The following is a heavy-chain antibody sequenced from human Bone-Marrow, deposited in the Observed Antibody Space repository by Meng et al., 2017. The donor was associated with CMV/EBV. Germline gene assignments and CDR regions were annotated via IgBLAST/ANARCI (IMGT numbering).Heavy chain of an antibody. CDR2: ISCDGGST. CDR3: AKGTGFLRPGEYYFDY. CDR1: GFTFDDYA. V-gene: IGHV3-43D*03. Sequence: GGSLGLCCAASGFTFDDYAMHWVRQAPGKGLEWVSLISCDGGSTYYADSVKGRFTISRDNSKHSLYLQMNSLSAEDTALYYCAKGTGFLRPGEYYFDYRGQGTLVTVPS. D-gene: IGHD3-10*01. J-gene: IGHJ4*02.